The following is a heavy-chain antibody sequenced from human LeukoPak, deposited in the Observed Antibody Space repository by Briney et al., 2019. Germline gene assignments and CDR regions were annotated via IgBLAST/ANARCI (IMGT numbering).Heavy chain of an antibody. CDR1: GFAFSAYE. CDR3: TTLGYHLDS. Sequence: AGSLRLSCLASGFAFSAYEMNWVRQAPGKGLEWVSYIAGSDTTTYYADSVKGRFTIFRDNAKNSLYLQMNSLRAEDTALYYCTTLGYHLDSWGQRTLVTVSS. J-gene: IGHJ4*02. V-gene: IGHV3-48*03. D-gene: IGHD3-22*01. CDR2: IAGSDTTT.